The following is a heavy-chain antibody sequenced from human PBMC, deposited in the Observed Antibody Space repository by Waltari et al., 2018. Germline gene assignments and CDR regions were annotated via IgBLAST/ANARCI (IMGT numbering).Heavy chain of an antibody. J-gene: IGHJ4*02. Sequence: QLQLQESGSGLVKPSQTLSLTCAVSGGPISRGGYSWSWIRQPPGKGLVLIGYIYHSGSTYYNPSHKSRVTISVDRSKNQFSLKLSSVTAADTAVYYCARASRDGYNYYFDYWGQGTLVTVSS. CDR2: IYHSGST. CDR3: ARASRDGYNYYFDY. V-gene: IGHV4-30-2*01. D-gene: IGHD5-12*01. CDR1: GGPISRGGYS.